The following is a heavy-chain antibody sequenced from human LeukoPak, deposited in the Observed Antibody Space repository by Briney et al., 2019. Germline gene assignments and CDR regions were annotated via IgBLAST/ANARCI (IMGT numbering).Heavy chain of an antibody. CDR2: IRSKANSYAT. CDR1: GFTFSGSA. D-gene: IGHD1-1*01. V-gene: IGHV3-73*01. J-gene: IGHJ5*02. CDR3: TRPGRSQYNWFDP. Sequence: GSLRLSCAASGFTFSGSAMHRVRQASGKGLEWVGRIRSKANSYATAYAASVKGRFTISRDDSKNTAYLQMNSLKTEDTAVYYCTRPGRSQYNWFDPWGQGTLVTVSS.